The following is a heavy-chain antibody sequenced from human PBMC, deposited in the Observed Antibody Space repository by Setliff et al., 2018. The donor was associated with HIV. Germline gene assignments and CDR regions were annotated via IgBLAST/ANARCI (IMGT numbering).Heavy chain of an antibody. J-gene: IGHJ3*02. D-gene: IGHD3-3*01. CDR3: ARGGLRGPLFGVRPFDI. CDR2: IYYSGST. CDR1: GGSISSHY. Sequence: SETLSLTCTVSGGSISSHYWSWIRQSPGKGLEWIGSIYYSGSTNYNPFFRSRVSISVDTSKNQFSLKLSSVTSADRAVYYCARGGLRGPLFGVRPFDIWGQGTMVTV. V-gene: IGHV4-59*11.